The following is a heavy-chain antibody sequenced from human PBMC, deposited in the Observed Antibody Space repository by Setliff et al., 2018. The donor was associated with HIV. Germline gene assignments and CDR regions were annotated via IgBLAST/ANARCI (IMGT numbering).Heavy chain of an antibody. CDR3: AREGGYYDSSGYPVGWFDP. J-gene: IGHJ5*02. CDR2: IYHSGRT. V-gene: IGHV4-59*11. CDR1: GGSISSLY. D-gene: IGHD3-22*01. Sequence: PSETLSLTCTVSGGSISSLYWTWIRQAPGKGLEWIGYIYHSGRTNYNPSLKSRVTISLETSKNQFSLKLRSVTAADTAVYYCAREGGYYDSSGYPVGWFDPWGQGTLVTVSS.